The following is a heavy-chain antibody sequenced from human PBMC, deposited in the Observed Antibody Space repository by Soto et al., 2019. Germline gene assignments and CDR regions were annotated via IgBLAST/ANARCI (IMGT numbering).Heavy chain of an antibody. CDR1: GDSIGSSRYY. J-gene: IGHJ4*02. D-gene: IGHD3-9*01. Sequence: PSETLSLTCTVSGDSIGSSRYYWAWVRRPPGKGLEWVGTIYYDGTTYYSPSLKTRLTMSVDTSKNQFSLKLSSMLATDTAFYYCAKYFHTSQRHYLDHWGQGPLVTVSS. CDR2: IYYDGTT. V-gene: IGHV4-39*01. CDR3: AKYFHTSQRHYLDH.